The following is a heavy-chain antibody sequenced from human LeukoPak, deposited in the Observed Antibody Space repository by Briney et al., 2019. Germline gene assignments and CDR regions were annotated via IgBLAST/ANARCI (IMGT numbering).Heavy chain of an antibody. Sequence: GGSLRLSCAASGFTFSSYEMNWVRQAPGKGLEWVSYISSSGSTIYYADSVKGRFTISRDNAKNSLYLQMNSLRAEDTAVYYCARDSYYDSSGYYWYFDLWGRGTLVTVSP. D-gene: IGHD3-22*01. CDR1: GFTFSSYE. CDR2: ISSSGSTI. J-gene: IGHJ2*01. V-gene: IGHV3-48*03. CDR3: ARDSYYDSSGYYWYFDL.